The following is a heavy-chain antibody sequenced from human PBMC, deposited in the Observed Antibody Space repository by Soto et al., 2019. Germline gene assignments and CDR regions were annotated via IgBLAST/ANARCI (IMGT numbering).Heavy chain of an antibody. CDR2: ISYHGSDK. CDR3: AEDHLPTTVPAVGN. J-gene: IGHJ4*02. D-gene: IGHD4-17*01. CDR1: GFTFSNYG. V-gene: IGHV3-30*18. Sequence: QVQLVESGGGVVQPGRSLRLSCAASGFTFSNYGMHWVRQAPGKGLEWVAVISYHGSDKYYADAEKGRFTISRDNSKNTLYLQMDSLRAEDTAVYYCAEDHLPTTVPAVGNWGQGTLVTVSS.